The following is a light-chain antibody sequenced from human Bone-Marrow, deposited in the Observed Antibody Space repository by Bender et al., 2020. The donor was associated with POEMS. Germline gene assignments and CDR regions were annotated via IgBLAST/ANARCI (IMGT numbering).Light chain of an antibody. CDR3: SAWDDSLSGWV. Sequence: QSVLTQPPSLSAAPGQRVTISCSGSSSNIGSNYVYWYQQLPGTAPKLLIYYDDLLTPGVSDRFSASKSGTSASLAISELQSEDGALYYCSAWDDSLSGWVFGGGTKLTVL. J-gene: IGLJ3*02. CDR1: SSNIGSNY. CDR2: YDD. V-gene: IGLV1-36*01.